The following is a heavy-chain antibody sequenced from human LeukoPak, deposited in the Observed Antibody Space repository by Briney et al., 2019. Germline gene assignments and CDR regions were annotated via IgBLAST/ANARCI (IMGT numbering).Heavy chain of an antibody. CDR2: IYYSGST. J-gene: IGHJ2*01. D-gene: IGHD1-26*01. Sequence: PSETLSLTCTVSGGSISSYYWSWIRQPPGKGLEWIGYIYYSGSTNYNPSLKSRVTISVDTSKNQFSLKLSSATAADTAVYYCARDLYGGSYSGWYFDLWGRGTLVTVSS. CDR1: GGSISSYY. V-gene: IGHV4-59*12. CDR3: ARDLYGGSYSGWYFDL.